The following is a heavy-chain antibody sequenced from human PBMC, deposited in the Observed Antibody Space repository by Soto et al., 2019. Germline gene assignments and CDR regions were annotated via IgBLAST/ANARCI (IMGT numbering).Heavy chain of an antibody. J-gene: IGHJ4*02. CDR1: GFTFTISA. Sequence: SVKVACKAAGFTFTISAVQWVRQARGQRLEWIGWIVVGSGNTNYAQKFQERVTITRDMSTSTAYMELSSLRSEDTAVYYCAAGLPLSTFDYWGQGTLVTVSS. CDR3: AAGLPLSTFDY. V-gene: IGHV1-58*01. CDR2: IVVGSGNT. D-gene: IGHD5-12*01.